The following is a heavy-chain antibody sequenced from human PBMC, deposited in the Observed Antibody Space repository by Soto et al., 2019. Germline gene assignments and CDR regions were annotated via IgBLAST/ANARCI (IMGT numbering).Heavy chain of an antibody. CDR1: GFTFSSYG. CDR2: ISYDGSNE. CDR3: ATRVRFLYWFDY. J-gene: IGHJ4*02. D-gene: IGHD3-3*01. V-gene: IGHV3-30*03. Sequence: QVQLVESGGGVVQPGRSLRLSCAASGFTFSSYGMHWVRQAPGKGLEWVAVISYDGSNEYYADSVKGRFTISRDNSKNTLYLQMNSLTAEDTAVDYCATRVRFLYWFDYWGQGTLVTVAS.